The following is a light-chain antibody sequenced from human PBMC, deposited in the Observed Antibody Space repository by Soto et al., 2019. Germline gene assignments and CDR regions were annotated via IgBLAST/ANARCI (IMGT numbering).Light chain of an antibody. CDR3: QQYDSYPIT. J-gene: IGKJ4*01. Sequence: DLQMTQSPSSLSASVGDRVTITCRASQGIGNYLAWIQQKPGKAPKSLIYGASSLQSGVPSKFSGSGSGTEFTLTITSLQPEDFATYYCQQYDSYPITFGGGTKVEIK. V-gene: IGKV1-16*02. CDR1: QGIGNY. CDR2: GAS.